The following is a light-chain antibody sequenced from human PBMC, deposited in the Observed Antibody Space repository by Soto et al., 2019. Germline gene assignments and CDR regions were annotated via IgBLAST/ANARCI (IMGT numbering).Light chain of an antibody. CDR1: QSVSSSD. CDR3: HLYGASPPT. V-gene: IGKV3-20*01. Sequence: VLTQSPGTLSLSPGERATLSCRASQSVSSSDLAWYQQKPGQAPRLLISGASGRATGIPDRFSASGSGTDFTLTISRLEPEDSAVFYCHLYGASPPTFGQGTKVDI. J-gene: IGKJ1*01. CDR2: GAS.